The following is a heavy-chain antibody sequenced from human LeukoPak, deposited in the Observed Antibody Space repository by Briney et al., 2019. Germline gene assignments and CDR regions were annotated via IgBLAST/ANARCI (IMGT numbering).Heavy chain of an antibody. CDR3: AGLTEYFDY. CDR1: GGSISSYY. Sequence: PSETLTLTCTVSGGSISSYYWSWIRQPPGKGLEWIGYIYYSGSTNYNPSLKSRVTISVDTSKNQFSLKLSSVTAADTAVYYCAGLTEYFDYWGQGTLVTVSS. CDR2: IYYSGST. J-gene: IGHJ4*02. D-gene: IGHD1-14*01. V-gene: IGHV4-59*01.